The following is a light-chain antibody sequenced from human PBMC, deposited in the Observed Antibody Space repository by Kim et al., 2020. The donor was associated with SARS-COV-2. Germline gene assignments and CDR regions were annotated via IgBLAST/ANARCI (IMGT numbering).Light chain of an antibody. CDR2: GAS. V-gene: IGKV1-39*01. Sequence: DIQMTQSPSSLSASVGDTVTITCRASRTIRNYLNWYQHKAGTAPKLLIYGASSLPSGVPSRFRGSGSGTAFTLSISSLQPEDFATYYCQQSYETPPWTFGQGTTVEIK. J-gene: IGKJ1*01. CDR1: RTIRNY. CDR3: QQSYETPPWT.